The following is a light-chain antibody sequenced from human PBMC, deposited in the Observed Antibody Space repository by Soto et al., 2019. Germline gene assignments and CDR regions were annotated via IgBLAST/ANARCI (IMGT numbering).Light chain of an antibody. J-gene: IGKJ2*01. V-gene: IGKV3-15*01. Sequence: EIVMTQSPATLSLSPGERAALSCRASQSINSELAWDQQKPGQPPRLLIYGASTRATGVPARFTSSESGSEFTLTISGLQSEDFAVYYCQQGHNWPLTFGQGTRLEI. CDR1: QSINSE. CDR3: QQGHNWPLT. CDR2: GAS.